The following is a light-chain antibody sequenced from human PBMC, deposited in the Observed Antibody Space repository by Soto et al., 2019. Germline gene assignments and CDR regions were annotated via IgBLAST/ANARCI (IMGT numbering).Light chain of an antibody. CDR2: GAS. Sequence: DIQMTQSPSSVSASVGDRVTITCRASQGISNWLAWYQQQPGKAPKLLIYGASSLQXGXXXXXXXXXXXXXXXXXISSLQPEDFATYYCQQTNTFLPLTFGGGTKVEI. V-gene: IGKV1-12*01. CDR1: QGISNW. J-gene: IGKJ4*01. CDR3: QQTNTFLPLT.